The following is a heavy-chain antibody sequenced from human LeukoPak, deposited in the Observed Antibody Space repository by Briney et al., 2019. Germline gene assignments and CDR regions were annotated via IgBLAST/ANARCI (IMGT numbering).Heavy chain of an antibody. CDR1: GYTFTGYY. V-gene: IGHV1-2*02. CDR2: INPNSVGT. Sequence: ASVKVSCKASGYTFTGYYMHSVRQAPGQVLDWMGWINPNSVGTNYAQKLQGRVTMPRDTSISTAYMELSRLRSDDTAVYYCASVVAPEVDAFDIWGQGTMVTVYS. J-gene: IGHJ3*02. D-gene: IGHD2-15*01. CDR3: ASVVAPEVDAFDI.